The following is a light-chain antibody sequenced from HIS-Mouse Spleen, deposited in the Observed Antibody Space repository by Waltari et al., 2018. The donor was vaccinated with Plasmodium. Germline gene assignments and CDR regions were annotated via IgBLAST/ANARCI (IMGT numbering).Light chain of an antibody. CDR1: QSVLYSSNNKNY. Sequence: DIVMTQSPDSLAVSLGERATINCKSSQSVLYSSNNKNYLAWYQQKTGQPPKLLIYWASTRESGVPDRFSGSGSGTDFTLTISSLQAEDVAVYYCQQYYSTPPHTFGQGTKLEIK. CDR2: WAS. J-gene: IGKJ2*01. V-gene: IGKV4-1*01. CDR3: QQYYSTPPHT.